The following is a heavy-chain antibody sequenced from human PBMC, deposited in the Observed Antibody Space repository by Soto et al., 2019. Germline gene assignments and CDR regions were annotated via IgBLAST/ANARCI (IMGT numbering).Heavy chain of an antibody. CDR3: ATSTYYYDSSGYYSYFDY. D-gene: IGHD3-22*01. V-gene: IGHV1-24*01. J-gene: IGHJ4*02. CDR2: FDPEDGET. Sequence: ASVKVSCKVFGYTLTELSMHWVRQAPGKGLEWMGGFDPEDGETIYAQKFQGRVTMTEDTSTDTAYMELSSLRSEDTAVYYCATSTYYYDSSGYYSYFDYWGQGTLVAVSS. CDR1: GYTLTELS.